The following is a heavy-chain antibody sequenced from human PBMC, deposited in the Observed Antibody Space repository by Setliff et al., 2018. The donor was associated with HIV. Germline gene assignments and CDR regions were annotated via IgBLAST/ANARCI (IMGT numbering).Heavy chain of an antibody. V-gene: IGHV4-38-2*01. CDR2: IYQSGTT. J-gene: IGHJ4*02. Sequence: SETLSLTCAVSGFSISSGFFWGWVRQPPGKGLEWIGSIYQSGTTYYNPALKSRVTISVDTSKNQFSLRLTSVTAADTAVYFCARVETTVTSRLDYWGQGTLVTVTS. CDR1: GFSISSGFF. D-gene: IGHD4-17*01. CDR3: ARVETTVTSRLDY.